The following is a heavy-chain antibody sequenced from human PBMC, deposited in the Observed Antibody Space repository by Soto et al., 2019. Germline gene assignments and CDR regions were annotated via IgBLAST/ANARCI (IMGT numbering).Heavy chain of an antibody. Sequence: WASVKVSCKASGYTFTSYDINCVRQATGQGFEWMGWMNSNSGNTGYEQKFQGRVTMTRNTSISTAYMELSSLRSEDTAVYYCAREVYYDFWSGPQGGMDVWGQGTTVTVSS. V-gene: IGHV1-8*01. D-gene: IGHD3-3*01. CDR1: GYTFTSYD. J-gene: IGHJ6*02. CDR2: MNSNSGNT. CDR3: AREVYYDFWSGPQGGMDV.